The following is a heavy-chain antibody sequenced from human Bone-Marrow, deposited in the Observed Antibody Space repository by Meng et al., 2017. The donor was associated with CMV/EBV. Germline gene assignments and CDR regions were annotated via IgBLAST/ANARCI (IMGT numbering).Heavy chain of an antibody. D-gene: IGHD6-19*01. V-gene: IGHV3-11*04. CDR2: ISSSGSTI. J-gene: IGHJ4*02. Sequence: LSLTCTVSGGSISSSSYYWGWIRQAPGKGLEWVSYISSSGSTIYYADSVKGRFTISRDNAKNSLYLQMNSLRAEDTAVYYCARDEAVAGLLFDYWGQATLVTVSS. CDR3: ARDEAVAGLLFDY. CDR1: GGSISSSSYY.